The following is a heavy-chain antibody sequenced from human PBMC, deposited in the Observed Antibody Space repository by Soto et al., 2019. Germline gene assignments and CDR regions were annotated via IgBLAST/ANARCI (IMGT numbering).Heavy chain of an antibody. J-gene: IGHJ6*02. V-gene: IGHV1-3*01. CDR2: INAGNGNT. Sequence: ASGKVSCKASGYIFTSYAMHLVRQAPGQRVEWMGWINAGNGNTKYSQKFQGRVTITRDTSASTAYMELSSLRSEDTAVHYCARDQSYYGMDVWGQGTTVNVSS. CDR3: ARDQSYYGMDV. CDR1: GYIFTSYA.